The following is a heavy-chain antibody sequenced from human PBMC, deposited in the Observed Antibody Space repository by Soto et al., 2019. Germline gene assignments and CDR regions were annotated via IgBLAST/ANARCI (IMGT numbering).Heavy chain of an antibody. J-gene: IGHJ4*02. V-gene: IGHV3-21*01. Sequence: EVQLVESGGGLVKPGGSLRLSCAASGFTFSSYSMNWVRQAPGKGLAWVSSISASSSYIYYADSVKGRSTVSRDNAKNSLYLQINSLRDEDTAVYYCARGSIVATSLTPFDFWGQGTLVIVSS. CDR2: ISASSSYI. CDR3: ARGSIVATSLTPFDF. CDR1: GFTFSSYS. D-gene: IGHD5-12*01.